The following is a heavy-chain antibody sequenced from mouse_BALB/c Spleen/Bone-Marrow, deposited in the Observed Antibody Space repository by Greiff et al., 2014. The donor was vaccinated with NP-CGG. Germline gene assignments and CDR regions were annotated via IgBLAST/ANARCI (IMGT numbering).Heavy chain of an antibody. J-gene: IGHJ3*01. V-gene: IGHV1S81*02. CDR3: AGGNPFAY. Sequence: QVQLQQSGAELVKPGASVKLSCKASGYTFTSYWMHWMKQRPGQGLEWIREINPSNGRTNYNEKFKNKATLTVDKSSSTAYMQLSSLTSEDSAVYPCAGGNPFAYWGQGTLVTVSA. CDR2: INPSNGRT. D-gene: IGHD2-1*01. CDR1: GYTFTSYW.